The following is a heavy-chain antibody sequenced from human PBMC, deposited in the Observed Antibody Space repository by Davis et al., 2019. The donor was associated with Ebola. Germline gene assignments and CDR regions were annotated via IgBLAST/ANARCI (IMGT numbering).Heavy chain of an antibody. CDR3: ARDKVVRGCDY. J-gene: IGHJ4*02. Sequence: GESLKISCAASGFTFSSYAMHWVRQAPGKGLEWVAVISYDGSNKYYADSVKGRFTISRDNSKNTLYLQMNSLRAEDTAVYYCARDKVVRGCDYWGQGTLVTVSS. V-gene: IGHV3-30-3*01. CDR1: GFTFSSYA. CDR2: ISYDGSNK. D-gene: IGHD3-10*01.